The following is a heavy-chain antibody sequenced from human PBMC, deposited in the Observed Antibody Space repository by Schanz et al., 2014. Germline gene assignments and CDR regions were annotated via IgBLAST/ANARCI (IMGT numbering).Heavy chain of an antibody. J-gene: IGHJ4*02. CDR1: GFTFSTYW. V-gene: IGHV3-74*01. Sequence: EVQLVESGGGLVQPGGSLRLSCAASGFTFSTYWMHWVRQAPGKGLVWVSHINSDGTTTTYADSVKGRFTISRDNAENTLYLQMSSLRAEDTAVYYCARDGDFDYWGQGSLVTVSP. CDR3: ARDGDFDY. CDR2: INSDGTTT.